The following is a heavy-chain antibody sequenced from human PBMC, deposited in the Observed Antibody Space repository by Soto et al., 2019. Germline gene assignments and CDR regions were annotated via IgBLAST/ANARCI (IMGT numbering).Heavy chain of an antibody. CDR3: ARDIVATIGGY. CDR1: GGTFSSNT. V-gene: IGHV1-69*08. J-gene: IGHJ4*02. D-gene: IGHD5-12*01. Sequence: QVQLVQSGAEVKKPGSSVKVSCKGSGGTFSSNTISWVRQAPGQGLEWMGRIIPILGIANYAQKFQGRVTITADKSTSTAYMELSSLRSEDTAVYYCARDIVATIGGYWGQGTLVTVSS. CDR2: IIPILGIA.